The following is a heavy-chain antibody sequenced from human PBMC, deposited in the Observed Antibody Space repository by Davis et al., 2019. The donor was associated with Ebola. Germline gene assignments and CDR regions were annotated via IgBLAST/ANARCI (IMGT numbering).Heavy chain of an antibody. CDR3: VGGSQTFDY. D-gene: IGHD1-26*01. Sequence: GESLKISCAASGFTFSSYWMSWVRQAPGKGLEWVANIKQDGSEKYYVDSVKGRFIISRDNAKNSLFPQMSSLKAEDTSVYFCVGGSQTFDYWGQGTQVTVSS. CDR2: IKQDGSEK. J-gene: IGHJ4*02. V-gene: IGHV3-7*01. CDR1: GFTFSSYW.